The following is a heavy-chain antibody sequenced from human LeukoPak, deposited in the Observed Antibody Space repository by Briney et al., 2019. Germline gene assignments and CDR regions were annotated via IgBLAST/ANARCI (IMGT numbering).Heavy chain of an antibody. CDR1: GYTFTDYY. D-gene: IGHD1-26*01. CDR3: ARDEVGPFDY. V-gene: IGHV1-2*02. J-gene: IGHJ4*02. Sequence: ASVKVSCKASGYTFTDYYMHWVRQAPGQGLGWMGWFNPNSGGTIYAQKFQGRVTMTRDTSISTAYMEVSSLRPDDTAVYYCARDEVGPFDYWGQGTLVTVSS. CDR2: FNPNSGGT.